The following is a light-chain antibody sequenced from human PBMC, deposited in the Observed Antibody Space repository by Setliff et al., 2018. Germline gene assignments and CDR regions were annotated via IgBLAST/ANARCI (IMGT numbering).Light chain of an antibody. CDR3: QQYYSTPLT. Sequence: DIVMTQSLDSLAVSLGERATINCKSSQTVLFSSNNKNYLAWYQQKSGQPPKLLFYWASTRESGVPDRFSGSGSGTDFTLTINSLQAEDVAVYYCQQYYSTPLTFGGGTKVDIK. CDR2: WAS. J-gene: IGKJ4*01. CDR1: QTVLFSSNNKNY. V-gene: IGKV4-1*01.